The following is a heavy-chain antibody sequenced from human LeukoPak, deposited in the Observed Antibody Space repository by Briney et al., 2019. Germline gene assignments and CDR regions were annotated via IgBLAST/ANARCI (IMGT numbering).Heavy chain of an antibody. CDR2: IWYDGSNK. Sequence: PGGSLRLSCAASGFTFSSYGMYWVRQAPGKGLEWVAVIWYDGSNKYYADSVKGRFTISRDNSRNTLYLQMNSLRAEDTAVYCCAKDLRSGATYSGPDYWGQGTLVTVSS. CDR1: GFTFSSYG. V-gene: IGHV3-33*06. CDR3: AKDLRSGATYSGPDY. D-gene: IGHD1-26*01. J-gene: IGHJ4*02.